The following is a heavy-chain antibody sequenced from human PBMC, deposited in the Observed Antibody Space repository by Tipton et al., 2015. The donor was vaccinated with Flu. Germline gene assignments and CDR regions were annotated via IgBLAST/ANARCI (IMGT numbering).Heavy chain of an antibody. CDR1: GGSISSGGYY. V-gene: IGHV4-31*03. CDR2: IYYSGST. Sequence: LSCTVSGGSISSGGYYRSWIRQHPGKGLEWIGYIYYSGSTYYNPSLKSRVTISVDTSKNQFSLKLSSVTAADTAVYYCARENTSYYPSGMDVWGQGTTVTVSS. CDR3: ARENTSYYPSGMDV. J-gene: IGHJ6*02. D-gene: IGHD1-26*01.